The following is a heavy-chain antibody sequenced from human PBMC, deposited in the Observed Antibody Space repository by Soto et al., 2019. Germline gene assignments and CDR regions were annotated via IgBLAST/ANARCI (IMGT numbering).Heavy chain of an antibody. CDR2: IRNKANSYST. CDR3: TRVRIYADGRGRPCDI. V-gene: IGHV3-72*01. J-gene: IGHJ3*02. D-gene: IGHD2-8*01. Sequence: EVQLVESGGGLVQPGGSLRLSCAAYGFTFSDHYMDWVRQAPGKGLEWVGRIRNKANSYSTQYAAFVKGRFTISRDDSKISLSLKMNRLKTEDTAVYYCTRVRIYADGRGRPCDIKGQGTGVTISS. CDR1: GFTFSDHY.